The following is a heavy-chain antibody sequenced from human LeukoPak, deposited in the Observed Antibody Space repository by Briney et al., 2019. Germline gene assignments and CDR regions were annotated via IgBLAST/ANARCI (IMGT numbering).Heavy chain of an antibody. CDR1: GFSFISYW. V-gene: IGHV3-7*01. Sequence: GGSLRPSCAASGFSFISYWMSWVRPAPGRGLEWVANIKQDGSAKNYVDSVKGRFTISRDNAKNSLYLQLNSLRAEDTAVYYCAGCAGNSCYFDYWGQGTLVIVSS. CDR3: AGCAGNSCYFDY. D-gene: IGHD1-1*01. CDR2: IKQDGSAK. J-gene: IGHJ4*02.